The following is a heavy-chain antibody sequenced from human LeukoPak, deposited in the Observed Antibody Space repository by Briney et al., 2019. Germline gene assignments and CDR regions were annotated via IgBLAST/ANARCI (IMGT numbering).Heavy chain of an antibody. CDR1: GYSFTSYW. V-gene: IGHV5-51*01. J-gene: IGHJ6*02. D-gene: IGHD6-19*01. Sequence: GESLKISCKGPGYSFTSYWIGWVRQMPGKGLEWMGIIYPGDSDTRYSPSFQGQVTISADKSISTAYLQWSSLKASDTAMYYCATAVEIAVAGRYYYYGMDVWGQGTTVTVSS. CDR2: IYPGDSDT. CDR3: ATAVEIAVAGRYYYYGMDV.